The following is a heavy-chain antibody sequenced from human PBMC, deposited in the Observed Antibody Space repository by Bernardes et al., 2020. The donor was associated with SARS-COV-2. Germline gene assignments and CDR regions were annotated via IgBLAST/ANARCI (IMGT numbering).Heavy chain of an antibody. CDR2: IYSGGST. D-gene: IGHD3-10*01. CDR3: ARDSRYYYGSGSYYKPHYYYGMDV. J-gene: IGHJ6*02. CDR1: GFTVSSNY. V-gene: IGHV3-66*01. Sequence: GGSLRLSCAASGFTVSSNYMSWVRQAPGKGLEWVSVIYSGGSTYYADSVKGRFTISRDNSKNTLYLQMNSLRAEDTAVYYCARDSRYYYGSGSYYKPHYYYGMDVWGQGTTVTVSS.